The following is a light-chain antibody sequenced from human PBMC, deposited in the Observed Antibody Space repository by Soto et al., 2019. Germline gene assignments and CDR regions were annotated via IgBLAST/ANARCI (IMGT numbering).Light chain of an antibody. V-gene: IGKV3-15*01. CDR3: QQYNNKPPIT. Sequence: EIVLTQAPATLSLSPGERDTLSCRASQSVSSSLAWYQQKPGQAPRLLIYGASTRATGIPARITGSGSGTEFTLTISSLQSEDFAVYYCQQYNNKPPITFGQGTRLEIK. J-gene: IGKJ5*01. CDR1: QSVSSS. CDR2: GAS.